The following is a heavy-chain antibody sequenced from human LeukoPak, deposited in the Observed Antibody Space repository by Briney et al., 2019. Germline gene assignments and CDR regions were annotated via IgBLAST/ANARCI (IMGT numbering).Heavy chain of an antibody. V-gene: IGHV4-39*01. D-gene: IGHD1-26*01. Sequence: SETLSLTCTVSGGSISSSTYYWGWIRQPPGKGLEWIGSIYYSGSTYYNPSLKSRVTISVDTSKNQFSLKLSSVTAADTAVHYCARRPLLVGATYFDYWGQGTLVTVSS. CDR2: IYYSGST. CDR3: ARRPLLVGATYFDY. CDR1: GGSISSSTYY. J-gene: IGHJ4*02.